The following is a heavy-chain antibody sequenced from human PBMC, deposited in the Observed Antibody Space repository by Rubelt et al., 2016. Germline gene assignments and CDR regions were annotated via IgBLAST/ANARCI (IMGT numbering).Heavy chain of an antibody. CDR1: GFTFSSYA. CDR3: AREDSSSWSEDLDY. J-gene: IGHJ4*02. D-gene: IGHD6-13*01. V-gene: IGHV3-30*04. CDR2: ISYDGSNK. Sequence: QVQLVESGGGVVQPGRSLRLSCAASGFTFSSYAMHWVRQAPGKGLEWVAVISYDGSNKYYADSVKGRITISRDNSKNTLYLQMNSLRAEDTAVYYCAREDSSSWSEDLDYWGQGTLVTVSS.